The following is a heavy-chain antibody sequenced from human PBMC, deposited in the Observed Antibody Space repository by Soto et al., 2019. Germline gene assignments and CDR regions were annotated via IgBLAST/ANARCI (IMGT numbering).Heavy chain of an antibody. CDR2: INAGNGNT. Sequence: QVQLVQSGAEEKKPGASVKVSCKASGYTFTSYAMDWVRQAPGQRLEWMGWINAGNGNTKYSQKFQGRVTITRDTSASTAYMELSSLRSEDTAVYYCARAPGGPGIAEDWGQGPLVTVSS. CDR3: ARAPGGPGIAED. CDR1: GYTFTSYA. V-gene: IGHV1-3*05. D-gene: IGHD6-13*01. J-gene: IGHJ4*02.